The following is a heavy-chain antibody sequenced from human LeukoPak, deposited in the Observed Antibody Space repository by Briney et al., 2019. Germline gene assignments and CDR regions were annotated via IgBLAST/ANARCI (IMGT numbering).Heavy chain of an antibody. V-gene: IGHV3-23*01. J-gene: IGHJ4*02. CDR2: ISGSDGHT. Sequence: QAGGSLRLSCAASEFTFSSYSMNWVRQAPGEGLEWVSTISGSDGHTSYADSVKGRFTISRDNSKNTLWLQMNSLRAEDTAIYYCAKAVTPAAGRIDYWGQGTLVTVSS. CDR1: EFTFSSYS. CDR3: AKAVTPAAGRIDY. D-gene: IGHD4-23*01.